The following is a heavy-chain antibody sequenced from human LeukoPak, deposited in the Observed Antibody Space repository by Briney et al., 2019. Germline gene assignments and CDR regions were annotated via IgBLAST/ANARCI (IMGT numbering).Heavy chain of an antibody. V-gene: IGHV4-34*01. D-gene: IGHD3-10*01. CDR1: GRSFSGYY. CDR2: INHSGST. CDR3: VSNRGAGNYFDY. J-gene: IGHJ4*02. Sequence: SETLSLTCAVYGRSFSGYYWSWIRQPPGKGLEWIGEINHSGSTNYNPSLKSRVTISVDTSKNQFSLKLSSVTAADTAVYYCVSNRGAGNYFDYWGQGTLVTVSS.